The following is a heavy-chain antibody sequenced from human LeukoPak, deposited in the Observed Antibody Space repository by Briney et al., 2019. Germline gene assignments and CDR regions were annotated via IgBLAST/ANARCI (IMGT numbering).Heavy chain of an antibody. CDR3: ARSMSSGWSGHYFDY. CDR1: GGSISSSSYY. V-gene: IGHV4-39*01. CDR2: IYYSGST. J-gene: IGHJ4*02. Sequence: PSETLSLTCTVSGGSISSSSYYWGWIRQPPGKGLEWIGNIYYSGSTYYNPSLKSRVTISVDTSKNQFSLKLSSVTAADTAVYYCARSMSSGWSGHYFDYWGQGTLVTVSS. D-gene: IGHD6-19*01.